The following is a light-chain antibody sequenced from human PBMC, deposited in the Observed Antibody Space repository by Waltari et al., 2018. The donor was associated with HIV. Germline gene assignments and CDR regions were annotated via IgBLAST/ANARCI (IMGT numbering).Light chain of an antibody. CDR3: QQYANLPYT. CDR1: QDISNF. V-gene: IGKV1-33*01. J-gene: IGKJ2*01. Sequence: DIQMTQSPSSLSASVGDRVTITCQASQDISNFLNWYQQKPEKAPKLLIYDASNLETGVPSRFSGSGSGTDFTFTISSLQAEDIATYYCQQYANLPYTFGQGTKLEIK. CDR2: DAS.